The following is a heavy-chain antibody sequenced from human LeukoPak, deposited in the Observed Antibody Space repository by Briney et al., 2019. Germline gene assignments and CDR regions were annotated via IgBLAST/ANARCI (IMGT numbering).Heavy chain of an antibody. V-gene: IGHV4-34*01. CDR2: INHSGST. J-gene: IGHJ5*02. D-gene: IGHD4-17*01. Sequence: PSETLSLTCAVYGGSFSGYYWSWIRQPPGKGLEWIGEINHSGSTNYNPSLKSRVTISVDTSKNQFSLKLSSVTAADTAVYYCARRPSLRPTNWFDPWGQGTLVTVSS. CDR1: GGSFSGYY. CDR3: ARRPSLRPTNWFDP.